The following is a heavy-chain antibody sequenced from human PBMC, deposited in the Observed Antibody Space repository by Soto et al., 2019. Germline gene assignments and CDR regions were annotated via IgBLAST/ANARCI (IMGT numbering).Heavy chain of an antibody. J-gene: IGHJ4*02. CDR3: ARPRNGYDFWSGYYTDYFDY. CDR1: GYSFTSYW. D-gene: IGHD3-3*01. Sequence: PGESLKISCKGSGYSFTSYWIGWVRQMPGKGLEWMGIICPGDSDTRYSPSFQGQVTISADKSISTAYLQWSSLKASDTAMYYCARPRNGYDFWSGYYTDYFDYWGQGTLVTVS. CDR2: ICPGDSDT. V-gene: IGHV5-51*01.